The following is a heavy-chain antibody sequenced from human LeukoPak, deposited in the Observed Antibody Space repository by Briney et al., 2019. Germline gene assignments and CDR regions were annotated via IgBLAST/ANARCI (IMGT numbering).Heavy chain of an antibody. Sequence: RGSLRLSCAASGFTFSSYGMHWVRQAPGKGLEWVAVIWYDGSNKYYADSVKGRFTISRDNSKNTLYLQMNSLRAEDTAVYYCARRRSSAVDAFDIWGQGTMVTVSS. CDR1: GFTFSSYG. D-gene: IGHD3-22*01. J-gene: IGHJ3*02. CDR2: IWYDGSNK. CDR3: ARRRSSAVDAFDI. V-gene: IGHV3-33*01.